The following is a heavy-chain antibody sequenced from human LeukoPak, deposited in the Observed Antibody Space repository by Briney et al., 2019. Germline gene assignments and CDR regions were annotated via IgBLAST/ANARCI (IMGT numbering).Heavy chain of an antibody. CDR3: TRRVDSSGYYGIDY. D-gene: IGHD3-22*01. Sequence: GGSLRLSCAASGFTFSGSAMHWVRQASGKGLEWVGRIRSKANSYATAYAASVKGRFTISRDDSKNTAYLQMNSLKTEDTAVYYCTRRVDSSGYYGIDYWGQGTLVTVPS. CDR1: GFTFSGSA. J-gene: IGHJ4*02. V-gene: IGHV3-73*01. CDR2: IRSKANSYAT.